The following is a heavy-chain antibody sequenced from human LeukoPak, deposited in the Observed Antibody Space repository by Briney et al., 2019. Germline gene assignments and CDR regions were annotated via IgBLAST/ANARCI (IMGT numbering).Heavy chain of an antibody. CDR1: GGSISSYY. D-gene: IGHD5-18*01. Sequence: SETLSLTCTVSGGSISSYYWSWIRQPPGKGLEWIGYIYYSGSTNYNPSLKSRVTISVDTSKNQFSLKLSSVTAADTAVYYCARQYSYGWGYSDYWGQGTLVTVSS. CDR2: IYYSGST. CDR3: ARQYSYGWGYSDY. J-gene: IGHJ4*02. V-gene: IGHV4-59*08.